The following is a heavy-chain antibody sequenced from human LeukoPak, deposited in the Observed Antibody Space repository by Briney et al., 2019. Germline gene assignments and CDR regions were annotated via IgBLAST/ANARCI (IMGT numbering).Heavy chain of an antibody. CDR2: IIPIFGTT. CDR3: ARGPPREAFDI. V-gene: IGHV1-69*06. J-gene: IGHJ3*02. CDR1: GYTFTSHG. Sequence: GASVKVSCKASGYTFTSHGISWVRQAPGQGLEWMGGIIPIFGTTNYAQKFQGRVTITADKSTSTAYMELSSLRSEDTAVYYCARGPPREAFDIWGQGTMVTVSS.